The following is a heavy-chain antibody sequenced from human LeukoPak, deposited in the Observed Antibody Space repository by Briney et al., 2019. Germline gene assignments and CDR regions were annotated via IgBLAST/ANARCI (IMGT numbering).Heavy chain of an antibody. CDR3: ARSRPVEMATIGGLYYFDY. J-gene: IGHJ4*02. V-gene: IGHV1-18*01. Sequence: ASVKVSCKASGYTFTSYGISWVRQAPGQGLEWMGWISAYNGNTNYAQKLQGRVTMTTDTSTSTAYMELSSLRSEDTAVYYCARSRPVEMATIGGLYYFDYWGQGTLVTVSS. D-gene: IGHD5-24*01. CDR2: ISAYNGNT. CDR1: GYTFTSYG.